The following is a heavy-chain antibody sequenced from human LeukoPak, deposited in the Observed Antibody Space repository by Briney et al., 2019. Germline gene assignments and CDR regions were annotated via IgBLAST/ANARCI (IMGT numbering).Heavy chain of an antibody. CDR3: ARDLYYDSSGYWAPRHFDY. D-gene: IGHD3-22*01. Sequence: SETLSLTCTVSGYSISSGYYWGWIRQPPGKGLEWIGSIYHSGSTYYNPSLKSRVTISVDTSKNQFSLKLSSVTAADTAVYYCARDLYYDSSGYWAPRHFDYWGQGTLVTVSS. CDR2: IYHSGST. V-gene: IGHV4-38-2*02. CDR1: GYSISSGYY. J-gene: IGHJ4*02.